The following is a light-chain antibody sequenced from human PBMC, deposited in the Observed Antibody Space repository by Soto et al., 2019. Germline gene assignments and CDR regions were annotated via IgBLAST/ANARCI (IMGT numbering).Light chain of an antibody. CDR1: QSVTSY. J-gene: IGKJ5*01. V-gene: IGKV3-11*01. Sequence: EIVLTQSPAALSLSPGERATLSCRASQSVTSYLAWYQQKPGQAPRLLIYDASNRATGIPARFSGSGSGTDFTLTISGLEPEDFAVYYCQQRFNWPPTFGQGTRLEIK. CDR3: QQRFNWPPT. CDR2: DAS.